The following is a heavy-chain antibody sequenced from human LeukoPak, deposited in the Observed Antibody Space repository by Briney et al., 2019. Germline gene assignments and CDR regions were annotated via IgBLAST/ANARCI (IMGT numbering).Heavy chain of an antibody. Sequence: PGGSLRLSCAASGFTFSSYSMNWVRQAPGKGLEWVSSISSSSSYIYYADSVKGRFTISRDNAKNSLYLQMNSLRAEDTAVYYCARDFPGEGIRYPIDYWGQGTLVTVSS. V-gene: IGHV3-21*01. D-gene: IGHD3-10*01. CDR1: GFTFSSYS. CDR3: ARDFPGEGIRYPIDY. CDR2: ISSSSSYI. J-gene: IGHJ4*02.